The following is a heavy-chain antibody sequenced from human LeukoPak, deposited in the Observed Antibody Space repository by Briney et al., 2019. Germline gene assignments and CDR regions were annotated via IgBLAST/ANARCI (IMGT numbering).Heavy chain of an antibody. CDR3: ALSYSGYDYLGP. Sequence: ASVKVSCKASGYTLTSYYMHWVRQAPGQGLEWMGIINPSGGSTSYAQKFQGRVTMTRDTSTSTVYMELSSLRSEDTAVYYCALSYSGYDYLGPWGQGTLVTVSS. CDR2: INPSGGST. D-gene: IGHD5-12*01. CDR1: GYTLTSYY. J-gene: IGHJ5*02. V-gene: IGHV1-46*01.